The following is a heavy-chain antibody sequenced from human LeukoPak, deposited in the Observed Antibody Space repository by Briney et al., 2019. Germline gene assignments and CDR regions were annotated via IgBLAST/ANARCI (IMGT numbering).Heavy chain of an antibody. J-gene: IGHJ4*02. CDR1: GFTFSSYA. Sequence: HAGGSLRLSCAASGFTFSSYAISWVRQAPGKGLEWVSTISGSGNSTYYADSVKGRFTISRDNSRNTLYLQMNSLRAEDTALYYCAKQKPKFSYGTWYYWGQGTLVTVSS. V-gene: IGHV3-23*01. D-gene: IGHD5-18*01. CDR3: AKQKPKFSYGTWYY. CDR2: ISGSGNST.